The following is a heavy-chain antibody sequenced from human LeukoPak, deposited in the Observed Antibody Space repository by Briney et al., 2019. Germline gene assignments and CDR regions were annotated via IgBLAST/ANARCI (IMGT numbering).Heavy chain of an antibody. CDR1: GFTLSSYE. J-gene: IGHJ4*02. D-gene: IGHD6-13*01. Sequence: PGGSLRLSCAASGFTLSSYEMNWVRLAPGKGLEWISYISRTGNSIYYADSVKGRFTISRDSAKNSLYLQMNSVRAEDTAVYYCARGPYSSNWYVDYWGQGTLVTVAS. CDR2: ISRTGNSI. V-gene: IGHV3-48*03. CDR3: ARGPYSSNWYVDY.